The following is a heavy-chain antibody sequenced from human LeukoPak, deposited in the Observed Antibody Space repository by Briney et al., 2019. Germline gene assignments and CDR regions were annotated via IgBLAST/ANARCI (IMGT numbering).Heavy chain of an antibody. V-gene: IGHV3-66*01. CDR1: GFTVSSNY. Sequence: AGSLRLSCAASGFTVSSNYMSWVRQAPGKGLEWVSVIYSDASTYYADSVKGRFSISRDNSKNTVYLHINKLRAEDTAVYFCARDIGSSAGFDYWGQGTLVTVSS. CDR2: IYSDAST. CDR3: ARDIGSSAGFDY. D-gene: IGHD6-13*01. J-gene: IGHJ4*02.